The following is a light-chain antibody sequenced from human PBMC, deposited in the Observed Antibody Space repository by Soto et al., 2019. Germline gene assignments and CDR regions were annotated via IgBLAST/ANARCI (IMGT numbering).Light chain of an antibody. CDR3: QQYNSFPYT. CDR2: KAS. J-gene: IGKJ2*01. Sequence: DIQMTQSPSTLSASVGDRVTITCRASQSISSWLAWYQQKPGKAPKLLIYKASNLESGVPLRFSGSGSGTEFTLTISSLQPDDFATYYCQQYNSFPYTFGQGTKLEIK. V-gene: IGKV1-5*03. CDR1: QSISSW.